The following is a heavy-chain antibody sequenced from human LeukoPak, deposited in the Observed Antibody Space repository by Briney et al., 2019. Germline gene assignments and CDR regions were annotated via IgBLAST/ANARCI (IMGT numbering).Heavy chain of an antibody. V-gene: IGHV3-7*01. Sequence: GGSLRLSCAVSGFTFSNYWMSWVRQAPGKGLEWVAYIKQDGSEKYYVDSVKGRFTISRDNAKNSLYLQMNSLRAEDTAVYYCAGGLRFLEYVWSQGTTVTVSS. D-gene: IGHD3-3*01. J-gene: IGHJ6*02. CDR1: GFTFSNYW. CDR3: AGGLRFLEYV. CDR2: IKQDGSEK.